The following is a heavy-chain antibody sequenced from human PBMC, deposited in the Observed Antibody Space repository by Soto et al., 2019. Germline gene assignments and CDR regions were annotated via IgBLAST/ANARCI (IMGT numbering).Heavy chain of an antibody. CDR3: AGRTSLTSVEIFSGGLSGYNWVDP. CDR2: IFYSGSA. Sequence: QLQLQESGPGLVQPSETLSLTCSVSGGSISNPIYYWAWIRQPPGKGLEWIGSIFYSGSAYYNPSLKSRVPMSVDTSQNQFSLKLSSGTAADTAVYYCAGRTSLTSVEIFSGGLSGYNWVDPWGRGTLVTVSS. V-gene: IGHV4-39*01. CDR1: GGSISNPIYY. D-gene: IGHD3-3*01. J-gene: IGHJ5*01.